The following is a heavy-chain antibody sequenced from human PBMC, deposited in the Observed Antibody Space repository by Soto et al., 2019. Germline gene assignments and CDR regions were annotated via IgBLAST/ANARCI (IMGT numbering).Heavy chain of an antibody. CDR3: ARDCGGDCYDSFV. D-gene: IGHD2-21*02. CDR1: GGSISSGDYY. J-gene: IGHJ4*02. CDR2: IYYSGST. Sequence: PSETLSLTCTVSGGSISSGDYYWSWIRQPPGKGLEWIGYIYYSGSTYYNPSLKSRVTISVDTSKNQFSLKLSSVTAADTAVYYCARDCGGDCYDSFVWGQGTLVTAPQ. V-gene: IGHV4-30-4*01.